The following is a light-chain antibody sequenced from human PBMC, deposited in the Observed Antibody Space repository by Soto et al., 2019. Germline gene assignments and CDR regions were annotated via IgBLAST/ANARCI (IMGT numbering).Light chain of an antibody. J-gene: IGKJ1*01. CDR2: KAS. Sequence: DIQMTQSPSTLSASVGDRVTITCRASQSISSWLAWYQQKPGKAPKLLIYKASSLESGGPSRFSGSGSGTEFTLTISSLQPDDFATYYCQQYNSYPTFGQGTKVEIK. CDR1: QSISSW. CDR3: QQYNSYPT. V-gene: IGKV1-5*03.